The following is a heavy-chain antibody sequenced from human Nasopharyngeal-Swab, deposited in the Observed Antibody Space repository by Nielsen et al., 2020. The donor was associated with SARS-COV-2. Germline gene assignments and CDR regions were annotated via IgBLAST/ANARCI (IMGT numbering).Heavy chain of an antibody. CDR2: IIPIFGTA. J-gene: IGHJ6*03. Sequence: SVKVSCKASGGTFSSYAISWVRQAPAQGLERMGGIIPIFGTANYAQKFQGRVTITADKSTSTAYMELSSLRSEDTAVYYCARGLGSGYDYYYYYTDVWGKGTTVTVSS. D-gene: IGHD5-12*01. CDR3: ARGLGSGYDYYYYYTDV. CDR1: GGTFSSYA. V-gene: IGHV1-69*06.